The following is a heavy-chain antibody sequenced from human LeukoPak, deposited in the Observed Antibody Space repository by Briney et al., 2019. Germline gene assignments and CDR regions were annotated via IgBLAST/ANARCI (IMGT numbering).Heavy chain of an antibody. Sequence: NPSETLSLTCAVYGGSFSGYYWSWIRQPPGKGLEWIGEINHSGSTNYNPSLKSRVTISVDTSKNQFSLKLSSVTAADTAVYYCARRPGYCSSTSCSNDLDYWGQGTLVTVSS. J-gene: IGHJ4*02. CDR3: ARRPGYCSSTSCSNDLDY. V-gene: IGHV4-34*01. CDR2: INHSGST. CDR1: GGSFSGYY. D-gene: IGHD2-2*03.